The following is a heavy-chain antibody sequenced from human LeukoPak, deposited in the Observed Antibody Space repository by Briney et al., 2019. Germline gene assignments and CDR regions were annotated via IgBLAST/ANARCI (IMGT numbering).Heavy chain of an antibody. J-gene: IGHJ6*02. CDR1: EFTFSFYA. CDR2: ISGSGGST. D-gene: IGHD3-10*01. Sequence: GGSLRLSCAASEFTFSFYAMSWVRQAPGKGLEWVSAISGSGGSTYYADSVKGRFTISRDNSKNTLYLQMNSLRAEDTAVYYCATPYGSGSPSLYYYYYGMDVWGQGTTVTVSS. V-gene: IGHV3-23*01. CDR3: ATPYGSGSPSLYYYYYGMDV.